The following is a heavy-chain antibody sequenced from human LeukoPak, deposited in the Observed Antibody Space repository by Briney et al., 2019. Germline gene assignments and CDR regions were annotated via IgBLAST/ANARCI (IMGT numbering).Heavy chain of an antibody. Sequence: GGSLRLSYAASGFTVSSNYMSWVRQAPGKGLEWVSVIYSGGSTYYADSVKGRFTISRDNSKNTLYLQMNSLRAEDTAVYYCAREGSWSPFDYWGQGTLVTVSS. V-gene: IGHV3-66*01. D-gene: IGHD2-15*01. CDR2: IYSGGST. CDR1: GFTVSSNY. J-gene: IGHJ4*02. CDR3: AREGSWSPFDY.